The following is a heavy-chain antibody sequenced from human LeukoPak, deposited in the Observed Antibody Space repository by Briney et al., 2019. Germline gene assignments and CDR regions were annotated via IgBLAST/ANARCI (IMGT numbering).Heavy chain of an antibody. D-gene: IGHD3-10*01. J-gene: IGHJ4*02. CDR1: GFTFSNYA. CDR3: AKASYGSGSYYTSLAD. V-gene: IGHV3-23*01. Sequence: GGSLRLSCAASGFTFSNYAMSWVRQAPGKGLEWVSAISGSGESTYYADSVKGWFTISRDNSKNTLYLQMNTVRADDTAVYYCAKASYGSGSYYTSLADWGQGTLVTVSS. CDR2: ISGSGEST.